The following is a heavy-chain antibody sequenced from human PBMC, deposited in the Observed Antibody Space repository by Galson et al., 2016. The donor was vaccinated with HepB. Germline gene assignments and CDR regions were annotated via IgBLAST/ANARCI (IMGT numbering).Heavy chain of an antibody. CDR3: ARGAIYFDIWAGCPDY. CDR1: GFTFSSYG. CDR2: IWYDGGDK. D-gene: IGHD3-9*01. J-gene: IGHJ4*02. V-gene: IGHV3-33*01. Sequence: SLRLSCAASGFTFSSYGMHWVRQAPGKGLEWVALIWYDGGDKYYGDSVKGRFIISRDNSKNTLYLQMNSLRAEDTAVYYCARGAIYFDIWAGCPDYWGQGVLVTVSS.